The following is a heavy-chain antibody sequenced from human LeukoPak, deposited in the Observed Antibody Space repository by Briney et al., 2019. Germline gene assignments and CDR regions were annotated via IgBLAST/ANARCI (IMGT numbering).Heavy chain of an antibody. J-gene: IGHJ5*02. V-gene: IGHV5-51*01. D-gene: IGHD7-27*01. CDR3: ARRRLGGSATVGTFYFDP. CDR2: IYPGDSDT. Sequence: GESLKISCKGSGYSFASYWIGWARQMPGKGLEWMGFIYPGDSDTRYSPSFQGQVTISVDKSISTAYLQWSSLKASDTAMYYCARRRLGGSATVGTFYFDPWGPGTLVIVSS. CDR1: GYSFASYW.